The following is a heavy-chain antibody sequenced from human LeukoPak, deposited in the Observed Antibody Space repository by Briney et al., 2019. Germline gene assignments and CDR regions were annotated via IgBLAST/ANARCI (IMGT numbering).Heavy chain of an antibody. J-gene: IGHJ4*02. CDR3: ARVYQSADYYFDY. D-gene: IGHD2-2*01. CDR1: GGSIDSYY. Sequence: SETLSLTCTVSGGSIDSYYWSWIRQPPGKGLEWIGYIYYTGSTEYQPSLKSRVTISLDTSKNQFSLKLTSVTAADTAVYYCARVYQSADYYFDYWGQGNLVTVSS. CDR2: IYYTGST. V-gene: IGHV4-59*01.